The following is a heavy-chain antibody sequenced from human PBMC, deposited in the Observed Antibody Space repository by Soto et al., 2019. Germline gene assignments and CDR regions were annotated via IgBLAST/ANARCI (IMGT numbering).Heavy chain of an antibody. D-gene: IGHD6-13*01. CDR1: GYSFTSYC. CDR3: ARTSAAGKNYYAMDV. CDR2: IYPGDSDT. J-gene: IGHJ6*02. V-gene: IGHV5-51*01. Sequence: PGESLKISCKGSGYSFTSYCISWVRQMPGKGLEWMGIIYPGDSDTRYSPSFQGQVTILADKSISTAYLQWSSLKASDTAMYYCARTSAAGKNYYAMDVWGQGTTVTVSS.